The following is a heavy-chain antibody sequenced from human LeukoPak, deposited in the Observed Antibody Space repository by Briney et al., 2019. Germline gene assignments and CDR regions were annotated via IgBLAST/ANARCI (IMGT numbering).Heavy chain of an antibody. CDR2: ISGSGGST. CDR1: GFTFSSYA. V-gene: IGHV3-23*01. Sequence: GGSLRLSCAASGFTFSSYAMSWVRQAPGKGLEWVSAISGSGGSTYYADSVKGRFTISRDNSKNTLYLQLSSLRAEDTAVYYCAKLVGAIPSDYWGQGTLVTVSS. CDR3: AKLVGAIPSDY. J-gene: IGHJ4*02. D-gene: IGHD1-26*01.